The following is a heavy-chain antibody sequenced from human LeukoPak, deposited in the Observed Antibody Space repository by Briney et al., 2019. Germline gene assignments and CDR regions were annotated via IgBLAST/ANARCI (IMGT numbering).Heavy chain of an antibody. Sequence: SETLSLTCTVSGGSLSNYYWSWIRQPPGKGLEWIGEINHSGSTNYNPSLKSRVTISVDTSKNQFSLKLSSVTAADTAVYYCARGHVYYDSSGPGPVDYWGQGTLVTVSS. CDR1: GGSLSNYY. D-gene: IGHD3-22*01. V-gene: IGHV4-34*01. J-gene: IGHJ4*02. CDR2: INHSGST. CDR3: ARGHVYYDSSGPGPVDY.